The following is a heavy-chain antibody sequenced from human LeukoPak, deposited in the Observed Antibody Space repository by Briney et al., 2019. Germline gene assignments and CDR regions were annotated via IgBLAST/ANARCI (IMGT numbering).Heavy chain of an antibody. Sequence: GASVKVSCKASGYTFTSYGISWVRQAPGQGLEWMGGIIPIFGTANYAQKFQGRVTITADESTSTAYMELSSLRSEDTAVYYCARGSLDSSGYGFGYWGQGTLVTVSS. D-gene: IGHD3-22*01. J-gene: IGHJ4*02. CDR2: IIPIFGTA. V-gene: IGHV1-69*13. CDR1: GYTFTSYG. CDR3: ARGSLDSSGYGFGY.